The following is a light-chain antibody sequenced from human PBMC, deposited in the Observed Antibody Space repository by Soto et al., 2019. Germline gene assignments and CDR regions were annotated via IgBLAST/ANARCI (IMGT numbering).Light chain of an antibody. CDR1: QSVSNNY. Sequence: EIVLTQSPGTLSLSPGERATLSCRASQSVSNNYLAWYQQKPGQAPRLLIYGASSRATGIPDRFSGSGSGTYVTLTINRLEPEDFAVYYCQQYGSSPLTFGQGTKVEIK. V-gene: IGKV3-20*01. CDR2: GAS. CDR3: QQYGSSPLT. J-gene: IGKJ1*01.